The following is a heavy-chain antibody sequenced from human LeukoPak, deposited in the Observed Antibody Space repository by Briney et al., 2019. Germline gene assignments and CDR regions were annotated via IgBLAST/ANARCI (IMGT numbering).Heavy chain of an antibody. CDR1: GGSISSYY. Sequence: SETLSLTCTVYGGSISSYYWSWIRQPDGKGLEWIGRIYTSGSTNYNPSLRRGVTMSVDTSKNQFSLKLSSVTAENSPVYYFVRDGEYQLLYSWFDPWGKGTLVSVSS. CDR2: IYTSGST. J-gene: IGHJ5*02. D-gene: IGHD2-2*01. CDR3: VRDGEYQLLYSWFDP. V-gene: IGHV4-4*07.